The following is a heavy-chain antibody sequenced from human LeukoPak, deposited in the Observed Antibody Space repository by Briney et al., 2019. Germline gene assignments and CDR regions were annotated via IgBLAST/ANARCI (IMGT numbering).Heavy chain of an antibody. D-gene: IGHD5-12*01. V-gene: IGHV4-4*07. CDR2: IYTSGST. Sequence: SETLALTCTVSGGPISRYYWSWIRQPAGKGLEWIGRIYTSGSTNYNPSLKSRVTMSVDTSKNQFSQKLSSVTAADKAVYYCARGSYAGDDSHGFDIWGQGTMVTVSS. J-gene: IGHJ3*02. CDR3: ARGSYAGDDSHGFDI. CDR1: GGPISRYY.